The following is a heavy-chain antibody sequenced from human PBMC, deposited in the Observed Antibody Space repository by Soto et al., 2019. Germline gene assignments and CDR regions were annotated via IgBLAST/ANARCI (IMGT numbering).Heavy chain of an antibody. Sequence: RLPCSAGPITYDDNRMHWVRQVPGKGLEWVSGINWNSGSIGYGDSVKGRFAISRDNAKNSLHLQMNSLSAEDTAFYYCVKDESINWYSGHFRHWGQGTLV. D-gene: IGHD6-13*01. J-gene: IGHJ1*01. CDR3: VKDESINWYSGHFRH. CDR2: INWNSGSI. CDR1: PITYDDNR. V-gene: IGHV3-9*01.